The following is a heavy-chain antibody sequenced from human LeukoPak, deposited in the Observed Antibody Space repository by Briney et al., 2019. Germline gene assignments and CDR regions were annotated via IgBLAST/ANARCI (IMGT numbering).Heavy chain of an antibody. CDR3: AREAQFGDGYYYYGMDV. J-gene: IGHJ6*02. V-gene: IGHV3-66*01. CDR2: IYSGGST. D-gene: IGHD3-10*01. CDR1: GFTVSSNY. Sequence: GGSLRPSCAASGFTVSSNYMSWVRQAPGKGLEWVSVIYSGGSTYYADSVKGRFTISRDNCKNKRCLQMNSLRAEDTAVYYCAREAQFGDGYYYYGMDVWGQGTTVTVSS.